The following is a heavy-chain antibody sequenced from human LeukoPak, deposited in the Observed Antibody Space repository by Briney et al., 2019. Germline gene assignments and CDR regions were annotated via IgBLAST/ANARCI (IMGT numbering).Heavy chain of an antibody. Sequence: SETLSLTCTVSGGSISTYYWSWIRQPPGKGLEWIGYIYYSGSTNYIPSLKSRVTISVDTSKNQFSLKVSSVTAADTAVYYCARCSSGGSCYVVEWGQGALVTVSS. D-gene: IGHD2-15*01. CDR2: IYYSGST. CDR1: GGSISTYY. V-gene: IGHV4-59*01. CDR3: ARCSSGGSCYVVE. J-gene: IGHJ4*02.